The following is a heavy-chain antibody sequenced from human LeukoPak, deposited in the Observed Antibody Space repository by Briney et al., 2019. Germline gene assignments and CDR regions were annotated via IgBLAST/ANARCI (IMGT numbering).Heavy chain of an antibody. D-gene: IGHD5-18*01. CDR2: INPYNGNT. CDR3: ASSLDTAMVRRGQEGPFDY. V-gene: IGHV1-18*01. Sequence: GASVKVSCKTSGYTFASYGISWVRQAPGQGLEWMGWINPYNGNTKYSQKFQGRVTITRDTSASTAYMELSSLRSEDTAVYYCASSLDTAMVRRGQEGPFDYWGQGTLVTVSS. J-gene: IGHJ4*02. CDR1: GYTFASYG.